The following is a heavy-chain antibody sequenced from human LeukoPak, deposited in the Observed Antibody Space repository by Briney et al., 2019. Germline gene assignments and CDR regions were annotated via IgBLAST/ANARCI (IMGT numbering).Heavy chain of an antibody. D-gene: IGHD6-19*01. CDR2: IGTAGDT. J-gene: IGHJ4*02. CDR3: AGAGSETQWRAFDF. V-gene: IGHV3-13*01. CDR1: GFTFSRYD. Sequence: TGGSLRLSCAASGFTFSRYDMHWVRQATGKGLEWVSGIGTAGDTYYAGSVKGRFTISRENAKNSLYLRMNSLTAGDTAVYYCAGAGSETQWRAFDFWGQGALVTVFS.